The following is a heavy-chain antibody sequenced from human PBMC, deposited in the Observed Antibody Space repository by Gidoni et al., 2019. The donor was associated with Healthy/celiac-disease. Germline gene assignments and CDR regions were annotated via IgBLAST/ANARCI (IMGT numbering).Heavy chain of an antibody. J-gene: IGHJ4*02. CDR2: INRDGSST. D-gene: IGHD2-2*01. V-gene: IGHV3-74*01. CDR3: ERDSSETEKFDY. CDR1: GFTFSSYW. Sequence: EVQLVESGGGLVQPGGSLSLPCAASGFTFSSYWMHWVRQAPGKGLVWVSRINRDGSSTSYADAVKGRFTISRDNAKNTLYLKMNSLRAEETAVYYCERDSSETEKFDYWGQGTLVTVSS.